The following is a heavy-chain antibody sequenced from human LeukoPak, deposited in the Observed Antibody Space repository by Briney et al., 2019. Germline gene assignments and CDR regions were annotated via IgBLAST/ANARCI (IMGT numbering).Heavy chain of an antibody. V-gene: IGHV4-39*01. CDR1: GGSISSSSYY. Sequence: SETLSLTCTVSGGSISSSSYYWGWIRQPPGKGLEWIGSIYYSGSTYYNPSLKSRVTISVDTSKNQFSLKLSSVTAADTAVYYCARREQLEPFDYWGQGTLVTVSS. CDR2: IYYSGST. CDR3: ARREQLEPFDY. J-gene: IGHJ4*02. D-gene: IGHD6-13*01.